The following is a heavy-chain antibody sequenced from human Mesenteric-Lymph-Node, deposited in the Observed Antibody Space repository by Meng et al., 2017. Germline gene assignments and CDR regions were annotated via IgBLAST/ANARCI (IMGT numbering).Heavy chain of an antibody. CDR1: GFTFDDYA. D-gene: IGHD3-10*01. Sequence: GGSLRLSCAASGFTFDDYAMHWVRQAPGKGLVWVSRINSDGSSTSYADSVKGRFTISRDNAKNTLYPQMNSLRAEDTAVYYCARVGGSRFGELSDAFDIWGQGTMVTVSS. CDR2: INSDGSST. J-gene: IGHJ3*02. V-gene: IGHV3-74*01. CDR3: ARVGGSRFGELSDAFDI.